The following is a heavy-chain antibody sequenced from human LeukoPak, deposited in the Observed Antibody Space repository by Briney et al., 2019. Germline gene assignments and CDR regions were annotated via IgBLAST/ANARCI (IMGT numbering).Heavy chain of an antibody. V-gene: IGHV3-7*03. CDR1: GFTFSSYW. Sequence: GGPLRFSCAASGFTFSSYWMSWVRQAPGKGLEWVANIKQDGSEKYYVDSVKGRFTISRDNAKNSLYLQMNSLRAEDTAVYYCARVGVGPHVLRYFDWSYGYWGQGTLVTVSS. J-gene: IGHJ4*02. CDR2: IKQDGSEK. CDR3: ARVGVGPHVLRYFDWSYGY. D-gene: IGHD3-9*01.